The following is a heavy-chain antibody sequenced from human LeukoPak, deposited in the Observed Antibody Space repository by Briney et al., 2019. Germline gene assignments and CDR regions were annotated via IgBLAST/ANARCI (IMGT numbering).Heavy chain of an antibody. CDR3: AIGSPMTRRFFDY. CDR2: IYSGGSS. V-gene: IGHV3-66*01. CDR1: GFTVSSNY. D-gene: IGHD3-22*01. Sequence: GGSLRLSCAASGFTVSSNYMSWVRQAPGKGLEWVSGIYSGGSSDYADSVKGRFTISRDNSKNTLYLQMNSLSAEDTAVYYCAIGSPMTRRFFDYWGQGTLVTVSS. J-gene: IGHJ4*02.